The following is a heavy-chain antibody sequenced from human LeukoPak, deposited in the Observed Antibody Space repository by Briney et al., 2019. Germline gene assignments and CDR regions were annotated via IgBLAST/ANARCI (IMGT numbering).Heavy chain of an antibody. V-gene: IGHV1-18*01. CDR3: ARASFDH. CDR2: ISTYNGNT. Sequence: ASVKVSCKASGYTFVTYGINWVRQAPGQGPEWIGWISTYNGNTKYALKFQDRVTLTSDTSTTTAYMELKSLTSADRAVYSCARASFDHWGQGTLVIVSS. J-gene: IGHJ4*02. CDR1: GYTFVTYG.